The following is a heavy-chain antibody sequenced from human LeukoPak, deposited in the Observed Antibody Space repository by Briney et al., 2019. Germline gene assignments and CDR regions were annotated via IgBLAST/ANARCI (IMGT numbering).Heavy chain of an antibody. J-gene: IGHJ6*02. D-gene: IGHD3-9*01. CDR2: IYSGGST. Sequence: GGSLRLSCAASGFTVSSNYMSWVRQAPGKGLEWVSVIYSGGSTYYADSVKGRFTISRDNSKNTLYLQMNSLRAEDTAVYYCASSILTGYFSYYYYGMDVWGQGTRSPSP. CDR3: ASSILTGYFSYYYYGMDV. V-gene: IGHV3-53*01. CDR1: GFTVSSNY.